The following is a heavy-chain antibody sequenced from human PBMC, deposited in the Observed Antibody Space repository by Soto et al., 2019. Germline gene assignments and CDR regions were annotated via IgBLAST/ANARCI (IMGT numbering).Heavy chain of an antibody. Sequence: GGSLRLSCAASGFTFSSYWMSWVRQAPGKGLEWVANIKQDGSEKYYVDSVKGRFTISRDNAKNSLYLQMNSLRAEDTAVYYCARGYYYDSSGYSYFDYWGQGTLVTVSS. CDR3: ARGYYYDSSGYSYFDY. V-gene: IGHV3-7*04. J-gene: IGHJ4*02. CDR2: IKQDGSEK. D-gene: IGHD3-22*01. CDR1: GFTFSSYW.